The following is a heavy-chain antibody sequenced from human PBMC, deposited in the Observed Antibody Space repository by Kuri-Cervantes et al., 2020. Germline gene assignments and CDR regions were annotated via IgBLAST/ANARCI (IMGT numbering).Heavy chain of an antibody. CDR1: GYTFTSYG. Sequence: ASVKVSCKASGYTFTSYGISWVRQAPGQGLEWMGWISAYNGNTHYAQKLQGRVTMTTDTSTSTAYMELRSLRSDDTAVYYCARDHPQVITMIVVDYYYYYGMDVWGQGTTVTVSS. V-gene: IGHV1-18*01. J-gene: IGHJ6*02. D-gene: IGHD3-22*01. CDR3: ARDHPQVITMIVVDYYYYYGMDV. CDR2: ISAYNGNT.